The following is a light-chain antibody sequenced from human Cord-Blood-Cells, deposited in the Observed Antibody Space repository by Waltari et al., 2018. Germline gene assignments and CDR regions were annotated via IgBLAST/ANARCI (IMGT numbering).Light chain of an antibody. CDR1: QSVSTY. V-gene: IGKV3-11*01. CDR3: QQRSNWPLT. J-gene: IGKJ4*01. Sequence: EIVLTQSPATLSLSPGERATLSCRASQSVSTYLAWSQQKPGHAPRLLIYDASNRATGIPARFSVSGSGTDFTLTISSLEPEDFAVYYCQQRSNWPLTFGGGTKVEIK. CDR2: DAS.